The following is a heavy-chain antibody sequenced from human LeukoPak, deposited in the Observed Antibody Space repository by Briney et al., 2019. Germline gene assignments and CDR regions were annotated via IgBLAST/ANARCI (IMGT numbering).Heavy chain of an antibody. J-gene: IGHJ4*02. D-gene: IGHD4-17*01. CDR3: ARAPPGGDYHFDY. Sequence: GGSLRLSCAASGFTVSSNYMSWVRQAPGKGLEWVSVIYSGGSTYYADSVKGRFTISRDNSKNMMYLPTNSLRAEDTAVYYCARAPPGGDYHFDYWGQGTLVTVSS. CDR2: IYSGGST. CDR1: GFTVSSNY. V-gene: IGHV3-53*01.